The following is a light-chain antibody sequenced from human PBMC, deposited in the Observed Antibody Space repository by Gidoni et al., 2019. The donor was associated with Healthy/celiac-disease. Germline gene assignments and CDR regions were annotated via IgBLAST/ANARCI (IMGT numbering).Light chain of an antibody. Sequence: KLTQSPSTLSASVGDRVTITCRASQSISTWLAWYQQKPGKAPKLLIYDASSLESGVPSRFSGSGSGTEFTLTISSLQPDDFATYYCQQYNSYSYTFGQGTKLEIK. CDR3: QQYNSYSYT. CDR2: DAS. J-gene: IGKJ2*01. V-gene: IGKV1-5*01. CDR1: QSISTW.